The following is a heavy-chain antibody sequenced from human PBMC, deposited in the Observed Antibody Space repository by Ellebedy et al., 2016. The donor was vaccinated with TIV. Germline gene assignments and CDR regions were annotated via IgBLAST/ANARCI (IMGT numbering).Heavy chain of an antibody. D-gene: IGHD3-22*01. CDR1: GFIFTSYA. CDR2: ISHDGANK. Sequence: PGGSLRLSCAASGFIFTSYAIHWVRQAPGKGLEWVAVISHDGANKYYADSVKGRFTISRDTSKKTRYLQMNSLRAEDTAVYYCAKDSTDITMIVVVILDYWGQGTLVTVSS. J-gene: IGHJ4*02. V-gene: IGHV3-30-3*01. CDR3: AKDSTDITMIVVVILDY.